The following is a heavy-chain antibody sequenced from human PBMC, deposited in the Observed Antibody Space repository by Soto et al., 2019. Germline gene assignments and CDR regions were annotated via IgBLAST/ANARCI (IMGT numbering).Heavy chain of an antibody. D-gene: IGHD2-21*02. Sequence: GAAVKVSCKASGYTFTSYYMHWVRQGPGQGLEWMGIINPSGGSTSYAQKFQGRVTMTRDTSTSTVYMELSSLRSEDTAVYYCARGAPIVVVTAIPEYYIDYSCQALLVTVSA. V-gene: IGHV1-46*01. CDR1: GYTFTSYY. J-gene: IGHJ4*02. CDR3: ARGAPIVVVTAIPEYYIDY. CDR2: INPSGGST.